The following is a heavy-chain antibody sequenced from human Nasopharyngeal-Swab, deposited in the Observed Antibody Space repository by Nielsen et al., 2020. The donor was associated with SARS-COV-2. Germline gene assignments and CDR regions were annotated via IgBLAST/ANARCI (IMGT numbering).Heavy chain of an antibody. D-gene: IGHD2-21*01. V-gene: IGHV1-69*01. CDR3: ARAGDIRYYYYGMDV. Sequence: WVRQAPGQGIEWMGGIIPIFGTANYAQKFQGRVTITADESTSTAYMELSSLRAEDTAVYYCARAGDIRYYYYGMDVWGQGTTVTVSS. J-gene: IGHJ6*02. CDR2: IIPIFGTA.